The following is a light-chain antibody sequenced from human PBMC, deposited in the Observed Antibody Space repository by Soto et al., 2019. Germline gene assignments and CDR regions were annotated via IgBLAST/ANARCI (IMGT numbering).Light chain of an antibody. V-gene: IGLV2-14*01. CDR3: TSFTCSSTWV. CDR2: EVT. J-gene: IGLJ7*01. Sequence: QSALTQPASVSGSPGQSITISCTGTSSDVGGYNYVSWYQQYPGKAPKLMIHEVTNRPSGVSNRFSGSKSGNTASLTISGLQAEEEADYYCTSFTCSSTWVFGGGTQLTVL. CDR1: SSDVGGYNY.